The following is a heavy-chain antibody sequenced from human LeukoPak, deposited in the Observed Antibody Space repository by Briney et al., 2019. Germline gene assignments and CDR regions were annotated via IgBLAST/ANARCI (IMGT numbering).Heavy chain of an antibody. CDR1: GGTFSSNG. V-gene: IGHV1-69*01. CDR3: ARKWLQEGRAFDI. CDR2: IIPIFGTA. J-gene: IGHJ3*02. D-gene: IGHD5-24*01. Sequence: GASVKVSCKASGGTFSSNGISWVRQAPGQGLEWMGGIIPIFGTANYAQKFQGRVTITADESTSTAYMELSSLRSEDTAVYYCARKWLQEGRAFDIWGQGTMVTVSS.